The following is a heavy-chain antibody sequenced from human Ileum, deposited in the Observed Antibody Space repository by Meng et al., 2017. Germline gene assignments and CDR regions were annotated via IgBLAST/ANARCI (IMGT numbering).Heavy chain of an antibody. CDR2: IKPDGRTT. V-gene: IGHV3-74*01. CDR1: GVTFSPYS. D-gene: IGHD3/OR15-3a*01. J-gene: IGHJ4*02. Sequence: AQLADCRGAVAQPGGPLRLSCAAPGVTFSPYSMHWVRQAPGKGLVWVSQIKPDGRTTAYADSVKCRFTISRDNAKSTLYLEMNSLRAEDAAVYYCARDWDWVVWDYWGQGTLVTVSS. CDR3: ARDWDWVVWDY.